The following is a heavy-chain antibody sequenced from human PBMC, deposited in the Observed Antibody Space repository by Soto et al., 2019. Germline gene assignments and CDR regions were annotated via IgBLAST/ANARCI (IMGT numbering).Heavy chain of an antibody. Sequence: ASVKVSCKASGYTFTSYGISWVRQAPGQGLDWMGWISAYNGNTKYAQDLQGRVTMTTDTSTSTAYMELRSLRSDDAAMYYCARFSGGSYNTYYFYYGMDVWGQGTTVTVSS. CDR2: ISAYNGNT. V-gene: IGHV1-18*04. J-gene: IGHJ6*02. CDR1: GYTFTSYG. D-gene: IGHD2-15*01. CDR3: ARFSGGSYNTYYFYYGMDV.